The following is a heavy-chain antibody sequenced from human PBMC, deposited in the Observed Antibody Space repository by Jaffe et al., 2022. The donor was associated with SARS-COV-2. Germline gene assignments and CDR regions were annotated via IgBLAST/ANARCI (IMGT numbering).Heavy chain of an antibody. Sequence: EVQLVESGGGLGQPGGSLRLSCAASGFTFSNYWMHWVRQAPGKGLEWVSRINSDGSSTHYADSVKGRFTISRDNAKNTVFLQMNSLRAEDTAVYYCATRLDYTSGFQHWGQGTLVAVSS. CDR1: GFTFSNYW. J-gene: IGHJ4*02. CDR3: ATRLDYTSGFQH. CDR2: INSDGSST. V-gene: IGHV3-74*01. D-gene: IGHD6-19*01.